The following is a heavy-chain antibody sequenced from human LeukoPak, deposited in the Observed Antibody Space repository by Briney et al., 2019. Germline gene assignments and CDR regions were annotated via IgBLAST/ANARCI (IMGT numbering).Heavy chain of an antibody. D-gene: IGHD5-12*01. CDR1: GGSFSGYY. CDR3: ARQWLRLGYFDY. V-gene: IGHV4-34*01. CDR2: INHSGST. Sequence: SETLSLTCAVYGGSFSGYYWSWVRQPPGKGLEWIGDINHSGSTIYNPSLKSRVTISVDTSKNQFSLKLSSVTAADTAVYYCARQWLRLGYFDYWGQGTLVTVSS. J-gene: IGHJ4*02.